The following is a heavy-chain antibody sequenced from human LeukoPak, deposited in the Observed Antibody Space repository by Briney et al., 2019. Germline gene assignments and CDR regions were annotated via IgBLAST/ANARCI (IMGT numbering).Heavy chain of an antibody. CDR3: ARGNAITTVLDY. V-gene: IGHV4-61*02. J-gene: IGHJ4*02. CDR1: GGSISSGSYY. D-gene: IGHD3-10*01. Sequence: SETLSLTCTVSGGSISSGSYYWSWIRQPAGKGLEWIGRIYTSGSTNYNPSLKSRVTISVDTSKNQFSLKLSSVTAADTAVYYCARGNAITTVLDYWGQGTLVTVSS. CDR2: IYTSGST.